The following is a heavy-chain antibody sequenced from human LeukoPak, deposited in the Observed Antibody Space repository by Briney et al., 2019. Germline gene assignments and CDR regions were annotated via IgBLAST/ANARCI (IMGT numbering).Heavy chain of an antibody. CDR2: ISAQHGQT. Sequence: ASVKVSCKTSGYSENFYGITWVPQVAGQGLEWMGCISAQHGQTEYAPNSQDRDTMNTDNYQNTAYRELRSLSSDDTAVYYCAGSLGYCTSNVCYLKYWGQGTLVTVSS. J-gene: IGHJ4*02. CDR1: GYSENFYG. D-gene: IGHD2-8*01. V-gene: IGHV1-18*01. CDR3: AGSLGYCTSNVCYLKY.